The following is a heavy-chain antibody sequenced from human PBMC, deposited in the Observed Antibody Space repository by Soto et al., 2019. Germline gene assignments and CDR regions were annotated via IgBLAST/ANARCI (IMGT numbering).Heavy chain of an antibody. J-gene: IGHJ4*02. CDR2: IRQDGNEK. D-gene: IGHD5-12*01. CDR1: GFTFDNYW. Sequence: PGGSLRLSCAASGFTFDNYWMSWLRQAPGKGLEWVANIRQDGNEKYYMDSVKGRFTISRDNAKNSLYLQMNSVRAEDTAVYYCARDYGSDGYYFDYWGQGTLVTVS. V-gene: IGHV3-7*05. CDR3: ARDYGSDGYYFDY.